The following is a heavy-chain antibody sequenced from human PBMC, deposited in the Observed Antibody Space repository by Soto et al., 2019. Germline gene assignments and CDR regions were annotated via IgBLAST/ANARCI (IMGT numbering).Heavy chain of an antibody. D-gene: IGHD3-3*01. J-gene: IGHJ4*02. CDR1: GYTLRGYY. V-gene: IGHV3-11*01. CDR3: ASHYDMWSGYLSPVDY. CDR2: IDTSSTKI. Sequence: GGALRLSCAASGYTLRGYYISWVRQAPGKGLEWISYIDTSSTKIYYADSVKGRFTISRDNAKNSLYLEMNSLRDEDTAVYYCASHYDMWSGYLSPVDYWGQGTLVTVSS.